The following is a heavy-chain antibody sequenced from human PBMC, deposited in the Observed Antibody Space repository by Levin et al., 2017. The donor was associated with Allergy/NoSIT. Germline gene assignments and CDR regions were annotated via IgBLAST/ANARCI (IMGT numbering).Heavy chain of an antibody. D-gene: IGHD3-3*01. CDR3: ARGTNFWSARPWFDY. V-gene: IGHV4-59*01. J-gene: IGHJ4*02. CDR2: IYNSRST. CDR1: GGSMNSYY. Sequence: PSETLSLTCTVSGGSMNSYYWTWIRQPPGKGLEWIGYIYNSRSTNYNPSLKSRAIISVGTSNNQFSLKLTSATAADTAIYYCARGTNFWSARPWFDYWGQGRLVTVSS.